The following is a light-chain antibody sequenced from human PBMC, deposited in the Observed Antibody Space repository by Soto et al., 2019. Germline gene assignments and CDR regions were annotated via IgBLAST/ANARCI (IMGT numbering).Light chain of an antibody. CDR3: QKYNSAPYT. Sequence: EIVMTQSPATLSVSPGERATLSCRASQNVRSNLAWYQQKPGQAPRLLIFGASTRATGIPARFSGTGSGTEFTLTISSLQSEDFAVYYCQKYNSAPYTFGQGTRLEIK. J-gene: IGKJ2*01. CDR2: GAS. V-gene: IGKV3-15*01. CDR1: QNVRSN.